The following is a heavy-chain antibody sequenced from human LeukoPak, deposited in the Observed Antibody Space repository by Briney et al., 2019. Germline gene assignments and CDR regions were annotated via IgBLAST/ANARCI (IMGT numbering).Heavy chain of an antibody. D-gene: IGHD6-19*01. Sequence: GGSLRLSCAASGFSFSSYNMNWVRHSPTKGLEWVASIDTTSEYIFYTDSLKGRFTISRDNAKNSLYLQMNNLRVEDTAVYYCARADRDSDWYVDDCWGQGTLVTVSS. CDR3: ARADRDSDWYVDDC. J-gene: IGHJ4*02. CDR2: IDTTSEYI. CDR1: GFSFSSYN. V-gene: IGHV3-21*06.